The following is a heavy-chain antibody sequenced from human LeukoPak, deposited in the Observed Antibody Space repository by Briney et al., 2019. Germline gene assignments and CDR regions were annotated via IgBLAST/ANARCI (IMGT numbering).Heavy chain of an antibody. CDR2: ISYSGST. CDR1: GGSISNYY. Sequence: PSETLSLTCTVSGGSISNYYWSWIRQPPGKGLEWIGYISYSGSTNYNPSLKSRVTISVDTSKNQFSLKLSSVTAADTAVYYCARDGIAAADYYYMDVWGKGATVTVSS. J-gene: IGHJ6*03. D-gene: IGHD6-13*01. CDR3: ARDGIAAADYYYMDV. V-gene: IGHV4-59*01.